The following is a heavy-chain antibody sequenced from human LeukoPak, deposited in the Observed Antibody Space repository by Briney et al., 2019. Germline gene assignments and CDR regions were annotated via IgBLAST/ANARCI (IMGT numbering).Heavy chain of an antibody. J-gene: IGHJ6*03. V-gene: IGHV1-69*05. CDR1: GGTFSSYA. CDR2: IIPMFGTA. D-gene: IGHD6-19*01. CDR3: ARISEEGRSASSGSRYYYYYMDV. Sequence: ASVKVSCKASGGTFSSYAISWVRQAPGQGLEWMGGIIPMFGTANYAQKFQGRVTITTDESTSTAYMELSSPRSEDTAVYYCARISEEGRSASSGSRYYYYYMDVWGKGTTVTVSS.